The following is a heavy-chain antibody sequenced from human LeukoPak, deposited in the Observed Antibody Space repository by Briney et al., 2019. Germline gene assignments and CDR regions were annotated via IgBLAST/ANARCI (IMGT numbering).Heavy chain of an antibody. J-gene: IGHJ6*02. CDR1: GGTFISYA. Sequence: GASVKVSCKASGGTFISYAISWVRQAPGQGLEWMGGIIPIFGTANYAQKFQGRVTITADESTSTAYMELSSLRSEDTAVYYCARSGVGSRYYYYGMDVWGQGTTVTVSS. CDR2: IIPIFGTA. V-gene: IGHV1-69*13. CDR3: ARSGVGSRYYYYGMDV. D-gene: IGHD3-10*01.